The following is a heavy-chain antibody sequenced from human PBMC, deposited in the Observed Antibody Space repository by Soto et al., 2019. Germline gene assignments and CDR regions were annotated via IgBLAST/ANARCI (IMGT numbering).Heavy chain of an antibody. J-gene: IGHJ3*02. CDR3: ERDRRKGYCSGGSCYADAFDI. CDR2: INSDGSST. Sequence: PGGSLRLSCAASGFTFSSYWMHWVRQAPGKGLVWVSRINSDGSSTSYADSVKGRFTISRDNAKNTRYLQMNSLRAEDTAVYYCERDRRKGYCSGGSCYADAFDIWGQGKMVTVSS. D-gene: IGHD2-15*01. CDR1: GFTFSSYW. V-gene: IGHV3-74*01.